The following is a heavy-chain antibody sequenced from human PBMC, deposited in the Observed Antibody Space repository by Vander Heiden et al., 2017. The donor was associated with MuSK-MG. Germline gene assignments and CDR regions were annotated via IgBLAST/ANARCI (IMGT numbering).Heavy chain of an antibody. CDR2: ISSSSSYI. CDR3: ARDAATVTTASGY. D-gene: IGHD4-17*01. Sequence: EVQLVESGGGLVKPGASLRLSCAASAFTFSRYSMNWVRQVPGKGLEWVSSISSSSSYIYYADSVKGRFTISRDNAKNSLYLQMNSLRAEDTAVYYCARDAATVTTASGYWGQGTLVTVSS. V-gene: IGHV3-21*01. J-gene: IGHJ4*02. CDR1: AFTFSRYS.